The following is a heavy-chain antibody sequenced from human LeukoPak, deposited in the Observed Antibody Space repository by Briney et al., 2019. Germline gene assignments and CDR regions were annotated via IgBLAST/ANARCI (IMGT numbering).Heavy chain of an antibody. CDR2: IYPGDSDS. D-gene: IGHD6-19*01. V-gene: IGHV5-51*01. J-gene: IGHJ3*02. Sequence: GESLKISCVASGYISTSYWIGWVRQLPGKGLEWMGIIYPGDSDSRYSPSFQGQVTFSADKSISTAYLHWSSLKGSDTAMYYCATGYGSGRGAFDIWGQGTEVTVSS. CDR3: ATGYGSGRGAFDI. CDR1: GYISTSYW.